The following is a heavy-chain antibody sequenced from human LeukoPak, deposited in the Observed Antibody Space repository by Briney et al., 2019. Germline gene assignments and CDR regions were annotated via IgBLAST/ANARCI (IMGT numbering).Heavy chain of an antibody. V-gene: IGHV1-3*03. J-gene: IGHJ4*02. Sequence: ASVKVSCKASGYTFTSYAIHWVRQAPGQRLEWMGWINTGNGNTRYSQEFQDRVTITRDTSASTAYMELSSLRSEDMAVYYCARDHDYGDYGDYWGQGTLVTVSS. CDR1: GYTFTSYA. CDR3: ARDHDYGDYGDY. D-gene: IGHD4-17*01. CDR2: INTGNGNT.